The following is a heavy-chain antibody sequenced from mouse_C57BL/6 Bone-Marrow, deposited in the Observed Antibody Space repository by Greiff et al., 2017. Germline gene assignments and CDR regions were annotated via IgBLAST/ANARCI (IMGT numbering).Heavy chain of an antibody. J-gene: IGHJ2*01. V-gene: IGHV5-4*01. Sequence: DVMLVESGGGLVKPGGSLKLSCAASGFTFSSYAMSWVRQTPEKRLEWVATISDGGSYTYYPDNVKGRFTISRDNAKNNLYLQMSHLKSEDTAMYYCAREGTTVGDYWGQGTTLTVSS. CDR1: GFTFSSYA. CDR3: AREGTTVGDY. CDR2: ISDGGSYT. D-gene: IGHD1-1*01.